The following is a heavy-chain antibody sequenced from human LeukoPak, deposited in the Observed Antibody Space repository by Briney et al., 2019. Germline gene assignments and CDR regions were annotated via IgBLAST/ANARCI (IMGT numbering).Heavy chain of an antibody. CDR2: ISSGSSSI. J-gene: IGHJ4*02. D-gene: IGHD6-6*01. CDR1: GFTFSSYE. Sequence: GGSLRLSCAASGFTFSSYEMNWVRQAPGKGLEWVSYISSGSSSIFYADSVKGRFTISRDNAKNSLYLQMNSLRVEDTAAYYCARGGTAARFAYWGQGTLVTVSS. CDR3: ARGGTAARFAY. V-gene: IGHV3-48*03.